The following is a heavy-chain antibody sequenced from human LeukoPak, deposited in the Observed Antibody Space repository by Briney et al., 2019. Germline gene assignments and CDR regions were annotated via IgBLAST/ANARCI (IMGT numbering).Heavy chain of an antibody. J-gene: IGHJ4*02. CDR1: GGTFSSYA. CDR3: ATYCSSANCYIWGYHFDF. D-gene: IGHD2-2*01. CDR2: IIPISGTA. V-gene: IGHV1-69*13. Sequence: ASVKVSCKSSGGTFSSYASSWVRQAPGQGLEWMGGIIPISGTANYAQKFQGRVTITADESTSTAYMELSGLRSEDTAIYYCATYCSSANCYIWGYHFDFWGQGTLVTVSS.